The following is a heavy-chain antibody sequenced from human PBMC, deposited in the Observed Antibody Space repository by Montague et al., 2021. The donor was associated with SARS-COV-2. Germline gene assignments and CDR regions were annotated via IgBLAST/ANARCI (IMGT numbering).Heavy chain of an antibody. V-gene: IGHV3-23*03. CDR1: GFTFSNYA. CDR2: IFGSGSST. D-gene: IGHD3-10*01. Sequence: SLRLSCAASGFTFSNYAMNWVRQAPGKGLELVSVIFGSGSSTYYXGSVRGRFTVSRDNSKNTLYLQMNNLRAEDTAVYYCAKDGATVRGLINWYFDLWGRGTLVTVSS. J-gene: IGHJ2*01. CDR3: AKDGATVRGLINWYFDL.